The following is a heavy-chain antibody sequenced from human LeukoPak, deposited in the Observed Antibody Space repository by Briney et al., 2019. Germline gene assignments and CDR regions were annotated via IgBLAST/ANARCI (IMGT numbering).Heavy chain of an antibody. CDR3: AKDLRYYYDSSGYYHWDY. J-gene: IGHJ4*02. D-gene: IGHD3-22*01. CDR1: GFSFSNHA. V-gene: IGHV3-23*01. CDR2: ISGNGGST. Sequence: GGSLRLSRAASGFSFSNHAMSWVRQAPGKGLEWVSAISGNGGSTFYADSVKGRFTISRDNSKNTLYLQMNSLRAEDTAVYYCAKDLRYYYDSSGYYHWDYWGPGTLVTVSS.